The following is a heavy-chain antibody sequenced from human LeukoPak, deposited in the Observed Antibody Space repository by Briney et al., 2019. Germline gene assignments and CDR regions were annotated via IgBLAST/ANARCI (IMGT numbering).Heavy chain of an antibody. J-gene: IGHJ4*02. V-gene: IGHV4-61*08. D-gene: IGHD6-13*01. Sequence: KPSETLSLTCTVSGASVSSSGYYWSWIRQPPGKGLEWIGYIYHSRSTNYNPSLKSRVTISVDTSKNQFSLKLTSMTAADTAVYYCGRETIAATGTSVFFDYWGQGTLVTVSS. CDR2: IYHSRST. CDR1: GASVSSSGYY. CDR3: GRETIAATGTSVFFDY.